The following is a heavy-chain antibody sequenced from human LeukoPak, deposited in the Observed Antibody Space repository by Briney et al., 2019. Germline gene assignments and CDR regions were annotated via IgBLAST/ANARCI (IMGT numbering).Heavy chain of an antibody. D-gene: IGHD2-21*01. CDR2: ISYDGSNK. CDR3: ARDGDPHIVEYFQH. CDR1: GFTFSSYA. J-gene: IGHJ1*01. Sequence: GGSLRLSCAASGFTFSSYAMHWVRQAPGKGLEWVAVISYDGSNKYYADSVKGRLTISRDNSKNTLYLQMNSLRAEDTAVYYCARDGDPHIVEYFQHWGQGTLVTVSS. V-gene: IGHV3-30*01.